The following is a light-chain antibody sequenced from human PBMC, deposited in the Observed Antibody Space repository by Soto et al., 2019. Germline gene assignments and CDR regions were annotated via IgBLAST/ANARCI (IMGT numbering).Light chain of an antibody. CDR1: QSISSS. J-gene: IGKJ4*01. V-gene: IGKV3-11*01. Sequence: EIVLTQSPATLSLSPGERATLSCRASQSISSSLAWYQQKPGQAPRLLIHDVSTRATGIPARFSGSGSGTDCTLTISGLEPEDFAVYYCQERSDWLTFGGGTKVEIK. CDR3: QERSDWLT. CDR2: DVS.